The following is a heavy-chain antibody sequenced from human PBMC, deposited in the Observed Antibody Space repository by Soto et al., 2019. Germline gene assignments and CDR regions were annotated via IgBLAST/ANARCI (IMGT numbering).Heavy chain of an antibody. CDR2: ISSSSSTI. V-gene: IGHV3-48*01. J-gene: IGHJ6*02. CDR3: ATYYYGSGSYYPTYYYGMDV. CDR1: GFTFSSYA. D-gene: IGHD3-10*01. Sequence: GSLRLSCAASGFTFSSYAMNWVRQAPGKGLEWVSYISSSSSTIYYADSVKGRFTISRDNAKNSLYLQMNSLRAEDTAVYYCATYYYGSGSYYPTYYYGMDVWGQGTTVTVSS.